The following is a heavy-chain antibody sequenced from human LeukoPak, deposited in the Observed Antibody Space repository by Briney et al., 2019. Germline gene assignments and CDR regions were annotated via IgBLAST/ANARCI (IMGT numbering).Heavy chain of an antibody. CDR1: GFTFSSYW. CDR3: AKGGRLRPDY. D-gene: IGHD3-16*01. V-gene: IGHV3-74*01. Sequence: GGSLRLSCEASGFTFSSYWMHWVRQAPGQGLVWVSRINIDGSSTTYADSVKGRVTISRDNAKNTLYLQMNSLRAEDTAMYYCAKGGRLRPDYWGQGTLVTVSS. J-gene: IGHJ4*02. CDR2: INIDGSST.